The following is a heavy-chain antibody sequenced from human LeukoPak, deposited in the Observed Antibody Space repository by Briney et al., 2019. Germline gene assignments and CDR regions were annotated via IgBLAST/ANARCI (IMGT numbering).Heavy chain of an antibody. J-gene: IGHJ4*02. V-gene: IGHV3-9*01. CDR1: GFTFDDYA. Sequence: PGRSLRLSCAASGFTFDDYAMHWVRQAPGKGLEWVSGISWNSGSIGYVDSVKGRFTISRDNAKNSLYLQMNSLRVEDTAVYYCAKDHLTFTVTDYSSFDYWGQGVLVTVSS. CDR3: AKDHLTFTVTDYSSFDY. D-gene: IGHD4-17*01. CDR2: ISWNSGSI.